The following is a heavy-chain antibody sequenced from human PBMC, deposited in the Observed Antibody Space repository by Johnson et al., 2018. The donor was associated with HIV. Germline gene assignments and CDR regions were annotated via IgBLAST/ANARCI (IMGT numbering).Heavy chain of an antibody. CDR1: GFTFSSYA. V-gene: IGHV3-30*04. Sequence: QMLLVESGGGLVQPGGSLRLSCAASGFTFSSYAMHWVRQAPGKGLEWVAVISYDGSNKYYADSVKGRFTISRDNSKNTLYLQMNSLRAEDTAVYYCAREIAPYCGGDCSQSAFDIWGQGTMVTVSS. CDR2: ISYDGSNK. CDR3: AREIAPYCGGDCSQSAFDI. J-gene: IGHJ3*02. D-gene: IGHD2-21*01.